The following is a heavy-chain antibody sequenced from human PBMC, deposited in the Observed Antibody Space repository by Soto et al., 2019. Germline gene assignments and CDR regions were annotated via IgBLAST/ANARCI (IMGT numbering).Heavy chain of an antibody. V-gene: IGHV4-31*03. CDR1: GGSISSGGYY. J-gene: IGHJ4*02. D-gene: IGHD4-17*01. Sequence: SETLSLTCTVSGGSISSGGYYWSWIRQHPGKGLEWIGYIYYSGSTYYNPSLKSRVTISVDTSKNQFSLKLSSVTAADTAVYYCARAEDYGGNFYYFDYWGQGSLVTVS. CDR3: ARAEDYGGNFYYFDY. CDR2: IYYSGST.